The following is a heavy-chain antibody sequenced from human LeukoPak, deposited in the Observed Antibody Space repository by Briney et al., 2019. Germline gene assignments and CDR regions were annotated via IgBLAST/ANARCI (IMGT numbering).Heavy chain of an antibody. CDR1: GFTFSSYW. CDR2: IKQDGREK. CDR3: ARNDWHYDFWSGYPYDAFDI. D-gene: IGHD3-3*01. Sequence: PGGSLRLSCAASGFTFSSYWMSWVRQAPGKGLEWVANIKQDGREKYYVDSVKGRFTISRDNAKNSLYLQMNSLRAEDTAVYYCARNDWHYDFWSGYPYDAFDIWGQGTMVTVSS. J-gene: IGHJ3*02. V-gene: IGHV3-7*01.